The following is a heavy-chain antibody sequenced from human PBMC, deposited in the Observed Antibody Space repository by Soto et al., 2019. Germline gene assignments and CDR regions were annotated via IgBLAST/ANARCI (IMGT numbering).Heavy chain of an antibody. CDR3: GSLTTVNVTDRWFDP. D-gene: IGHD4-17*01. Sequence: QVQLVQSGAEVKKPGSSVKVSCKASGGTLRGYSINWVRQAPGQGLEWMGGIIPIFGTTQYAQKFQGRVTITADESMTTVFMELRRLTLEDTAMFYCGSLTTVNVTDRWFDPWGQGTLVTVSS. V-gene: IGHV1-69*01. CDR2: IIPIFGTT. CDR1: GGTLRGYS. J-gene: IGHJ5*02.